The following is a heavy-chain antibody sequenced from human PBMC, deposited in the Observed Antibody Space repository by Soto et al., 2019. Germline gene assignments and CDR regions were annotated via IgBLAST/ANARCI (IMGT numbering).Heavy chain of an antibody. Sequence: GGSLRLSCAASGFTFSSYWMHWVRQAPGKGLVWVSRINSDGSSTSYADSVKGRFTISRDNAKNTLYLQMNSLRAEDTAVYYCAREQQDRYYYYYGMDVRGQGTTVTVSS. V-gene: IGHV3-74*01. CDR3: AREQQDRYYYYYGMDV. CDR1: GFTFSSYW. J-gene: IGHJ6*02. CDR2: INSDGSST. D-gene: IGHD6-13*01.